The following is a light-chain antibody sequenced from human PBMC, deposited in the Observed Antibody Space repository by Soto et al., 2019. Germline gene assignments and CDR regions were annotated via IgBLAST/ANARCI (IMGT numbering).Light chain of an antibody. V-gene: IGKV1-33*01. J-gene: IGKJ3*01. CDR3: QQYDNLPPFT. CDR2: GAS. CDR1: QDIRTS. Sequence: DILMTQSPSSLSASVGARVSITCQASQDIRTSLSWFQQNPGRAPKLLIYGASNLETGVTSRFRGSGYGRDFTFTSSSLQPEDIATYYCQQYDNLPPFTFGPGTKVEIK.